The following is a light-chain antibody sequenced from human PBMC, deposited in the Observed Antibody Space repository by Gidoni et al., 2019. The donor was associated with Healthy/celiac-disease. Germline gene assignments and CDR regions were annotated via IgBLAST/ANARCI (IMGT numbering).Light chain of an antibody. Sequence: EIVLTQSPGTLSLSPGERATLSCRASQSVSSSYLAWYQQKPGQAPRLLIYGASSRATGIPDRFSGSGSGTDFTLTISRLEPEDLAVYYCHQYGSSRWTFGQGTKMEIK. CDR1: QSVSSSY. CDR3: HQYGSSRWT. CDR2: GAS. V-gene: IGKV3-20*01. J-gene: IGKJ1*01.